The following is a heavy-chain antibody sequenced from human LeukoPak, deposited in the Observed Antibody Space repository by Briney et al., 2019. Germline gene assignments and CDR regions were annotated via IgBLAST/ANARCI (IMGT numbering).Heavy chain of an antibody. J-gene: IGHJ3*02. CDR3: ASSPVPGSSSWYGDDAFDI. Sequence: GRSLRLSCAASGFTFSSYSMNWVRQAPGKGLEWVSSISSSSSYIYYADSVKGRFTISRDNAKNSLYLQMNSLRAEDTAVYYCASSPVPGSSSWYGDDAFDIWGQGTMVTVSS. CDR2: ISSSSSYI. CDR1: GFTFSSYS. V-gene: IGHV3-21*01. D-gene: IGHD6-13*01.